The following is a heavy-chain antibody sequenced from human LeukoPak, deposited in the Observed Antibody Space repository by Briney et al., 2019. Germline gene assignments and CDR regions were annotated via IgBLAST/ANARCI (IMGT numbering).Heavy chain of an antibody. Sequence: GRSLRLSCAASGFTFSSYGMHWVRQAPGKGLEWVAVIWYDGSNKYYADSVKGRFSISRDNVKNSLYLQMNSLRVEDTAVYYCARDGAYSASNFWGQGTMVAVSS. CDR1: GFTFSSYG. CDR3: ARDGAYSASNF. J-gene: IGHJ3*01. D-gene: IGHD6-13*01. V-gene: IGHV3-33*08. CDR2: IWYDGSNK.